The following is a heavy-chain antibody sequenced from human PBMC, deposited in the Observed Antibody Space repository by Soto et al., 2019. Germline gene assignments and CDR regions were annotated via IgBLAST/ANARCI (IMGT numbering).Heavy chain of an antibody. V-gene: IGHV1-3*01. CDR3: ARAIAVAGERRYYFDY. CDR1: GYTFTSYA. CDR2: INAGNGNT. J-gene: IGHJ4*02. Sequence: QVQLVQSGAEVKKPGASVKVSCKASGYTFTSYAMHWVRQAPGQRLEWMGWINAGNGNTKYSQKFQGRVTITRDTSASTAYMELSSLRCEDTAVYCCARAIAVAGERRYYFDYWGQGTLVTVSS. D-gene: IGHD6-19*01.